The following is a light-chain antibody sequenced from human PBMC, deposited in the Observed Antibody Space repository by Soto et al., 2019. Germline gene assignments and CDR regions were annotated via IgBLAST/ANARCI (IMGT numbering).Light chain of an antibody. V-gene: IGKV3-11*01. J-gene: IGKJ4*01. CDR1: QSISTY. CDR3: QQYSNF. CDR2: DAS. Sequence: ETLLTQSPATLSLSPGDRATLSCRASQSISTYLAWYQRKPGQAPRLLIYDASNRATGIPARFSGSGSGTDFTLTISSLEPEDFAVYYCQQYSNFFGGGTKVEIK.